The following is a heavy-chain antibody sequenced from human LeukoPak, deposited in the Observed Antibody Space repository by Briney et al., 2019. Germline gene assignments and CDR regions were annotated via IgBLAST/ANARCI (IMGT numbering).Heavy chain of an antibody. CDR1: GYTFTSYD. CDR3: ARGPPNWGYDY. D-gene: IGHD7-27*01. J-gene: IGHJ4*02. V-gene: IGHV1-8*01. CDR2: MSPNSGDT. Sequence: ASVKVSCRASGYTFTSYDFNWVRQATGQRPEWMGWMSPNSGDTGYAQKFQDRVTMTRNTSISTAYMELSSLRSDDTAVYYCARGPPNWGYDYWGPGTLVTVSS.